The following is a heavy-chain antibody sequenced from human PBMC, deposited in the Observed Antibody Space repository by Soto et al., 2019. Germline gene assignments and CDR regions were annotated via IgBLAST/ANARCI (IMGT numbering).Heavy chain of an antibody. Sequence: GGSLRLSCVGSGFIFSNNAMHWVRQAPGKGLEWVAFISFDSSEIHYADSVKGRFTISGDNPRNTLFLHVNSPRADDTAVYYCAIARVAGSSLDHWGQGTLVTVSS. J-gene: IGHJ4*02. D-gene: IGHD3-3*01. CDR2: ISFDSSEI. CDR1: GFIFSNNA. V-gene: IGHV3-30*01. CDR3: AIARVAGSSLDH.